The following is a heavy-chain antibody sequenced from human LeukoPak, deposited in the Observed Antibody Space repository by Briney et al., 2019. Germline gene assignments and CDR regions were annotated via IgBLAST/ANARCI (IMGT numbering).Heavy chain of an antibody. Sequence: PGGSLRLSCAASEFTFSSYCMNWVRHVPGKELVWLSRINRGGSCADYADSVKGRFTISRDNAKNSLYLQMNSLRAEDTGVYYCARVPSLKINLFDDAFDIWGQGTMVTVSS. V-gene: IGHV3-74*01. CDR3: ARVPSLKINLFDDAFDI. J-gene: IGHJ3*02. CDR1: EFTFSSYC. CDR2: INRGGSCA. D-gene: IGHD3-10*02.